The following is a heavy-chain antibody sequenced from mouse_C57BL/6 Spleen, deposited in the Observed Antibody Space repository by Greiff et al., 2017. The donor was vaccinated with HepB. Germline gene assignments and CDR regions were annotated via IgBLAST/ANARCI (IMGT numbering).Heavy chain of an antibody. CDR1: GYTFTSYW. Sequence: VQLQQSGTVLARPGASVKMSCKTSGYTFTSYWMHWVKQRPGQGLEWIGAIYPGNSDTSYNQKFKGKAKLTAVTSASTAYMELSSLTNEDSAVYYCTGGATVVATDWYFDVWGTGTTVTVSS. CDR3: TGGATVVATDWYFDV. J-gene: IGHJ1*03. V-gene: IGHV1-5*01. D-gene: IGHD1-1*01. CDR2: IYPGNSDT.